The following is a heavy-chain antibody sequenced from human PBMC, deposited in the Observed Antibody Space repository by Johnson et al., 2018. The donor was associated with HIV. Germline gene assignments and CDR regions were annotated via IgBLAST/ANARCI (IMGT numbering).Heavy chain of an antibody. CDR2: TWFDGRKK. J-gene: IGHJ3*02. CDR1: GFTISDYG. CDR3: AKVAVATAAGGVALDI. Sequence: QVQLVESGGGLVQPGGSLRLSCAASGFTISDYGMHWVRQAPGKGLEWVAATWFDGRKKYYSDSVKGRFTISRDNSRNTLYLQMNSLGADDTGVYYCAKVAVATAAGGVALDIWGPGTMVTVSA. V-gene: IGHV3-33*06. D-gene: IGHD6-13*01.